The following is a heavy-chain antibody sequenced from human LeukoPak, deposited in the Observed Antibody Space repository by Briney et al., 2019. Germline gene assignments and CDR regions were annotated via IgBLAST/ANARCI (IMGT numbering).Heavy chain of an antibody. CDR2: ISYDGSNK. Sequence: PGGSLRLSCAASGFTFSSYAMSWVRQAPGKGLEWVAVISYDGSNKYYADSVKGRFTISRDNSKNTLYLQMNSLRAEDTAVYYCARAKFPDYWGQGTLVTVTS. CDR1: GFTFSSYA. V-gene: IGHV3-30-3*01. CDR3: ARAKFPDY. J-gene: IGHJ4*02.